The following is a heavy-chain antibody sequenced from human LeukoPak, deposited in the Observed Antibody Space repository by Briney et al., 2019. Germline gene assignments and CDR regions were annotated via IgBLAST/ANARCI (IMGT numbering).Heavy chain of an antibody. CDR3: ATSQKRQGYTYGAAQFDS. CDR2: IYPGNSDT. J-gene: IGHJ4*02. Sequence: PGESLKISCKGSGYIFTNYWIGWVRQMPGKGLEWMGIIYPGNSDTRYGPSFQGQVTISADKSISTAYLQWSSLKASDTAIYYCATSQKRQGYTYGAAQFDSWGQGTLVTVSS. D-gene: IGHD5-18*01. CDR1: GYIFTNYW. V-gene: IGHV5-51*03.